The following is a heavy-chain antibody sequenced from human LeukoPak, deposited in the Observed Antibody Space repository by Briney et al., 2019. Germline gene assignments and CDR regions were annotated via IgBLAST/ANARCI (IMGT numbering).Heavy chain of an antibody. J-gene: IGHJ4*02. Sequence: ASVRVSCKASGYTFTSYGISWVRQAPGQGLEWMGWISAYNGTTNYAQKLQGRVTMTTDTSTSTAYMELRSLKSDDTAVYYCARLDGGYFDYWGQGTLVTVSS. CDR1: GYTFTSYG. V-gene: IGHV1-18*01. CDR3: ARLDGGYFDY. CDR2: ISAYNGTT. D-gene: IGHD3-16*01.